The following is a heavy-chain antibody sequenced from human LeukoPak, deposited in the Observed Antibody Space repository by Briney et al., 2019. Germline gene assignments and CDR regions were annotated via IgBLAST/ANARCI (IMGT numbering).Heavy chain of an antibody. V-gene: IGHV4-34*01. D-gene: IGHD3-3*01. J-gene: IGHJ4*02. Sequence: SETLSLTRAVYGGSFSGYYWSWIRQPPGKGLEWIGEINHSGSTNFNPSLKSRVTISVDTSKNQFSLKLSSVTAADTAVYYCARGPRMITIFGVVPSSYYFDYWGQGTLVTVSS. CDR3: ARGPRMITIFGVVPSSYYFDY. CDR2: INHSGST. CDR1: GGSFSGYY.